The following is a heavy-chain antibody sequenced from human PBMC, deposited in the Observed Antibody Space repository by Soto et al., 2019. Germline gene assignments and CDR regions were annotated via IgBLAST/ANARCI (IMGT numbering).Heavy chain of an antibody. Sequence: SETLSLTCTVSGGSISSYYWSWIRQPAGKGLEWIGRIYTSGSTNYNPSLKSRVTMSVDTSKNQFSLKLSSVTAADTAVYYCARTDYDILTGYYRFDYWGQGTLVTVSS. CDR3: ARTDYDILTGYYRFDY. V-gene: IGHV4-4*07. CDR2: IYTSGST. J-gene: IGHJ4*02. D-gene: IGHD3-9*01. CDR1: GGSISSYY.